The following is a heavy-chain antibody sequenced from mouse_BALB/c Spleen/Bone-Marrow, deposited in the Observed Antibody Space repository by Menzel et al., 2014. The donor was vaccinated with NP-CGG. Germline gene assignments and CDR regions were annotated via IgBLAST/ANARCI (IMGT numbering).Heavy chain of an antibody. D-gene: IGHD3-2*01. CDR1: GYTFTEYT. CDR2: INPNNGVT. V-gene: IGHV1-18*01. CDR3: ARRQLGPAWFAY. J-gene: IGHJ3*01. Sequence: EVKLVESGPELVKPGASVKISCKTSGYTFTEYTMHWVKQSHGKSLEWIGGINPNNGVTSYNQKFKGKATLTVDKSSSTAYMELRSLTSEDSAVYYCARRQLGPAWFAYWGQGTLVTVSA.